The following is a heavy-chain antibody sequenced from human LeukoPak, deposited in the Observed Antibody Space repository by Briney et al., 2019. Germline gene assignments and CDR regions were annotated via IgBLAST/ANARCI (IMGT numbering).Heavy chain of an antibody. V-gene: IGHV4-4*09. CDR1: GASNSAYY. D-gene: IGHD5-12*01. CDR3: N. CDR2: LFTPGST. J-gene: IGHJ4*02. Sequence: PSETLSLTCAVSGASNSAYYWTWIRQPPGGGLEWIGHLFTPGSTDYNPSLTSRVTISVDSSKNQFSLTFCARFGSGYPYYLDNWGQGTLVIVSS.